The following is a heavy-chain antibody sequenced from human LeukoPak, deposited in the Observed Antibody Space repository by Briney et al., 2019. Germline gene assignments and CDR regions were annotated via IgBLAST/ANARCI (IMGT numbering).Heavy chain of an antibody. Sequence: GGSLRLSCVASGFTFSSYGMHWVRQAPGKGLEWVAFKRYDGSNKYYADSVKGRLTISRDNSKNTLYLQMNSLRAEDTAVYYCAKVYAVRGVITYMDVWGKGTTVTVSS. CDR2: KRYDGSNK. V-gene: IGHV3-30*02. CDR1: GFTFSSYG. D-gene: IGHD3-10*01. CDR3: AKVYAVRGVITYMDV. J-gene: IGHJ6*03.